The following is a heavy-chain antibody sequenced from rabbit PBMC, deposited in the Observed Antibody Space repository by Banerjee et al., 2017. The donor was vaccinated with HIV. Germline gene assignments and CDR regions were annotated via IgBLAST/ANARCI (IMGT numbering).Heavy chain of an antibody. Sequence: QSLEESGGDLVKPGGTLTLTCTASGIDFSSYYYMCWVRQAPGKGLEWIACIYTSSGSTWYASWVNGRFTISKTSSTTVTLQMTSLTAADTATYFCAREGNGGSYHKAINLWGQGTLVTVS. CDR2: IYTSSGST. CDR1: GIDFSSYYY. V-gene: IGHV1S40*01. D-gene: IGHD8-1*01. CDR3: AREGNGGSYHKAINL. J-gene: IGHJ4*01.